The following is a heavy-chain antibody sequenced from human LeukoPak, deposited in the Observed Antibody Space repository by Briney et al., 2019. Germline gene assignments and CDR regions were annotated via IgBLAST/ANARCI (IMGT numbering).Heavy chain of an antibody. J-gene: IGHJ4*02. Sequence: GGSLRLSCVVSGFDLSDYYMSWIRQAPGKGLERISYISSSGGNIYFADSVKGRFTMSRDNARGSLYLQMNSLTADDTAIYYCARRRDYFDYWGQGTLVTVSS. CDR3: ARRRDYFDY. CDR1: GFDLSDYY. V-gene: IGHV3-11*01. CDR2: ISSSGGNI.